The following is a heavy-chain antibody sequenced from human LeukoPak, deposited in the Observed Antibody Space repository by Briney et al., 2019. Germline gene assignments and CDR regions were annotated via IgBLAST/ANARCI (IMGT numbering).Heavy chain of an antibody. J-gene: IGHJ6*02. D-gene: IGHD4-17*01. CDR2: IYSGGST. Sequence: GGSLRLSCTASGFTFSSNYMSWVRQAPGKGLEWVSVIYSGGSTYYADSVKGRFTISRDNSKNTLYLQMNSLRAEDTAVYYCARATVPYYYYYGMDVWGQGTAVTVSS. CDR3: ARATVPYYYYYGMDV. CDR1: GFTFSSNY. V-gene: IGHV3-53*01.